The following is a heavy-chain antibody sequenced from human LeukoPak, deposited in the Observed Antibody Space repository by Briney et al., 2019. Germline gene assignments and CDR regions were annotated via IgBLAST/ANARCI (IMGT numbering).Heavy chain of an antibody. Sequence: ASVKVSCKASGYTFTAYYMHWVRQAPGQGLEWMGWINPDSGGTNYAHKFQGRVTMTRDTSIRSVYMELNSLRSDDTAVYYCARGGGVDILTGFQYCGQGALCTVSS. V-gene: IGHV1-2*02. D-gene: IGHD3-9*01. CDR2: INPDSGGT. CDR1: GYTFTAYY. J-gene: IGHJ4*02. CDR3: ARGGGVDILTGFQY.